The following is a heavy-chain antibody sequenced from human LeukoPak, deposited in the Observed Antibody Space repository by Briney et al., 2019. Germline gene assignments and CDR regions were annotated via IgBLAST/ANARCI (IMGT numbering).Heavy chain of an antibody. J-gene: IGHJ4*02. CDR3: ARGRSVGDYFDY. CDR1: GGSISSSSYY. V-gene: IGHV4-39*01. D-gene: IGHD2-15*01. CDR2: IYYSGST. Sequence: PSETLSLTCTVSGGSISSSSYYWGWIRQPPGKGLEWIGSIYYSGSTYYNPSLKSRVTISVDTSKNQFSLKLSSVTAADTAVYCCARGRSVGDYFDYWGQGTLVTVSS.